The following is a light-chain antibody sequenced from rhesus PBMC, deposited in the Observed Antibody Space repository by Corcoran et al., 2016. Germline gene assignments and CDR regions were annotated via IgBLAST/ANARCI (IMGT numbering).Light chain of an antibody. CDR1: QDITND. CDR3: QHYFDTPWT. J-gene: IGKJ1*01. Sequence: DIQVTQSPSSLSASVGDRVTITRRARQDITNDLAWYQQKPGEIPKLLVYETSTLHNGIPSRFSGSGSGTVFTLPISSLQSEDFVTYYCQHYFDTPWTFGQGTKVEIK. CDR2: ETS. V-gene: IGKV1-80*01.